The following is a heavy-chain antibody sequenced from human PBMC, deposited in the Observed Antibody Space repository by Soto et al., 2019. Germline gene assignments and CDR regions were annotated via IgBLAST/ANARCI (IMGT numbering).Heavy chain of an antibody. J-gene: IGHJ6*02. Sequence: ASVKVSCKASGYTFTSYYMHWVRQAPGQGLEWMGIINPSGGSTSYAQKFQGRVTMTRDTSTSTVYMELSSLRSEDTAVYYCARAAASIRTLSKSYYYYGMDVWGQGTTVTVSS. CDR1: GYTFTSYY. CDR3: ARAAASIRTLSKSYYYYGMDV. CDR2: INPSGGST. D-gene: IGHD6-25*01. V-gene: IGHV1-46*01.